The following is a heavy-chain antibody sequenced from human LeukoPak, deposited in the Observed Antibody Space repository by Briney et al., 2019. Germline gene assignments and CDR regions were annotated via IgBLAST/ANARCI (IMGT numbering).Heavy chain of an antibody. CDR1: GGTVSNYV. CDR3: ARAAITVVPSATLPGAANI. D-gene: IGHD2-2*01. J-gene: IGHJ3*02. V-gene: IGHV1-69*13. CDR2: IIPIFDSP. Sequence: ASVKVSCKASGGTVSNYVITWVRQAPGQGLEWMGGIIPIFDSPNYAQKFQGRLTITADASTSTAYMELSSLISEDTAMYYCARAAITVVPSATLPGAANIWGQGTMVTVSS.